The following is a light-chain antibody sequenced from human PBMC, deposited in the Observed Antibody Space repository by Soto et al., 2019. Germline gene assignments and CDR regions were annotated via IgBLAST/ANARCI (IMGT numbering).Light chain of an antibody. CDR3: QQYSSYSAGT. CDR2: EAS. CDR1: QSIDSW. Sequence: DIQMTQSPSTLSASVGDRVTITCRASQSIDSWLAWYQQKPGKTPNLLIYEASSLKSGVPSRFSGSGSGTEFTLTISSLQPNDFATYYCQQYSSYSAGTFGQGTKVEIK. J-gene: IGKJ1*01. V-gene: IGKV1-5*03.